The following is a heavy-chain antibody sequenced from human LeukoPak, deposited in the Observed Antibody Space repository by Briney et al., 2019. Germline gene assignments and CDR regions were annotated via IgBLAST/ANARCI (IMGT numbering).Heavy chain of an antibody. D-gene: IGHD6-6*01. CDR3: TKLVSGGAARQYYFDY. J-gene: IGHJ4*02. Sequence: GGSLRLSCAASGFTFSTYAMTWVRQAPGKGLEWVSTINASGGNTYYADSVKSRFSISRDNSKNTLYLQMNSLRADDTAIYYCTKLVSGGAARQYYFDYWGQGTLVTVSS. V-gene: IGHV3-23*01. CDR2: INASGGNT. CDR1: GFTFSTYA.